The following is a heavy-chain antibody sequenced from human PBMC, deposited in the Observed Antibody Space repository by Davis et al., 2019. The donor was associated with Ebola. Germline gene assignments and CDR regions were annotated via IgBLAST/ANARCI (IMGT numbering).Heavy chain of an antibody. D-gene: IGHD3-22*01. CDR2: IKSKTDGGTT. CDR1: GFTFSNAW. CDR3: TTQYYYDSSGYYHDY. J-gene: IGHJ4*02. V-gene: IGHV3-15*01. Sequence: LSLTCAASGFTFSNAWMSWVRQAPGKGLEWVGRIKSKTDGGTTDYAAPVKGRFTISRDDSKNTLYLQMNSLKTEDTAVYYCTTQYYYDSSGYYHDYWGQGTLVTVSS.